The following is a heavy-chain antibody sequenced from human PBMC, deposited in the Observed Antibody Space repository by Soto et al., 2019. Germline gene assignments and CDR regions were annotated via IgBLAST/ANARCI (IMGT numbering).Heavy chain of an antibody. D-gene: IGHD3-22*01. Sequence: GGSLRLSCAASGFTFSSYWMSWVRQAPGKGLEWVANIKQDGSEKYYVDSVKGRFTISRGNAKNSLYLQMNSLRAEDTAVYYCARGQLVVITWFDPRGQGTLVTVSS. CDR3: ARGQLVVITWFDP. CDR1: GFTFSSYW. V-gene: IGHV3-7*01. J-gene: IGHJ5*02. CDR2: IKQDGSEK.